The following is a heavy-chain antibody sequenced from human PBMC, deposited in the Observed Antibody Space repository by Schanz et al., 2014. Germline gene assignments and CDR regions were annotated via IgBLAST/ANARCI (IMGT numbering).Heavy chain of an antibody. CDR1: GGTFSSFG. V-gene: IGHV1-18*01. CDR2: ISPYNGNT. Sequence: QVQLVQSGDEVKKPGSSVKVSCKASGGTFSSFGINWVRQAPGQGLEWMGWISPYNGNTNYAQKFQGRVTITADTSTTTAYMELSGLRSEDTAVYYCARDRLECGAECYSVEVFEIWGQGTLVIVSS. J-gene: IGHJ4*02. CDR3: ARDRLECGAECYSVEVFEI. D-gene: IGHD2-21*01.